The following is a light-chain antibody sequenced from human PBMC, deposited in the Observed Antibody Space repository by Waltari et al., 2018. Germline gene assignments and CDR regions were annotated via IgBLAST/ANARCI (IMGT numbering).Light chain of an antibody. V-gene: IGLV3-27*01. CDR3: YSVADKNVV. CDR1: LLAKKY. Sequence: SYELTQPSSVSVSPGQTARITFSGDLLAKKYARWFQQKPGQAPVLVIYKDTGRPSGIPGRFSGSSSGTTVTLTISGAQVDDEADYYCYSVADKNVVFGGGTKLTVL. J-gene: IGLJ2*01. CDR2: KDT.